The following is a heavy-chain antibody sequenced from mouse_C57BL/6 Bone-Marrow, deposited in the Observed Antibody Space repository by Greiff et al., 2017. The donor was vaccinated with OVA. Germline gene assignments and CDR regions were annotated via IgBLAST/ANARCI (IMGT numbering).Heavy chain of an antibody. D-gene: IGHD3-2*02. J-gene: IGHJ2*01. Sequence: VQLQQPGAELVKPGASVKLSCKASGYTFTSYWMPWVKQSPGRGLEWIGRIDPNSGGTKYHETFKSKAILTVDKPSSTAYMQLRSLTSEDSAVYYCARSRQLSLRNDFDYWGQGTTLTVSS. V-gene: IGHV1-72*01. CDR3: ARSRQLSLRNDFDY. CDR2: IDPNSGGT. CDR1: GYTFTSYW.